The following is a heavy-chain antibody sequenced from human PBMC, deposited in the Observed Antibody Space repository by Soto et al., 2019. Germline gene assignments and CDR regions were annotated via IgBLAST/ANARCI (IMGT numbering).Heavy chain of an antibody. CDR2: VFYSGAT. D-gene: IGHD1-1*01. CDR1: GDSISSVNYW. J-gene: IGHJ4*02. Sequence: QLQLQESGPRLVKPSETLSLTCAVAGDSISSVNYWWGWIRQPPGKGLEWIGSVFYSGATYYNASLQSRVTIAVDTSNNQFSLTLTSVTAADTAVYYCARQVGTGLWYFDSWGQGSLVTVSS. CDR3: ARQVGTGLWYFDS. V-gene: IGHV4-39*01.